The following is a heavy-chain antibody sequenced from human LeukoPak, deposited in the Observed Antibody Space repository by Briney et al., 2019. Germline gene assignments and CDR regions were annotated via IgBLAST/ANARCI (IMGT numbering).Heavy chain of an antibody. Sequence: SETLSLTCAVYGGSFSGYYWSWIRQPPGKGLEWIGEINHSGSTNYNPSLKSRVTISVDTSKNQFSLKLSSVTAADTAVYYCARRGPRDLKYSSSWDYWGQGTLVTVS. D-gene: IGHD6-13*01. CDR2: INHSGST. CDR3: ARRGPRDLKYSSSWDY. V-gene: IGHV4-34*01. J-gene: IGHJ4*02. CDR1: GGSFSGYY.